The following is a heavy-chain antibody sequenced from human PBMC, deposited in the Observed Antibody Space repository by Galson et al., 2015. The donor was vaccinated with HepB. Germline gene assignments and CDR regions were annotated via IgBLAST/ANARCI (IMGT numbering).Heavy chain of an antibody. D-gene: IGHD3-10*01. CDR1: GFTFSSYG. CDR3: AGDGGLWFVESPADY. J-gene: IGHJ4*02. Sequence: SLRLSCAASGFTFSSYGMHWVRQAPGKGLEWVAVIWYDGSNKYYADSVKGRFTISRDNSKNTLYLQMNSLRAEDTAVYYCAGDGGLWFVESPADYWGQGDLVTVSS. CDR2: IWYDGSNK. V-gene: IGHV3-33*01.